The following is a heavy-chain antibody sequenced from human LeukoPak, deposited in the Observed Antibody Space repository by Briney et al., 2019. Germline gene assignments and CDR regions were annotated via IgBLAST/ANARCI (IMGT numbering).Heavy chain of an antibody. CDR3: TRDTTVVTLDAFDI. CDR2: IRSKAYGGTT. CDR1: GFTFGDYA. D-gene: IGHD4-23*01. J-gene: IGHJ3*02. Sequence: PGGSLRLSCTASGFTFGDYAMSWFRQAPGEGREGVGFIRSKAYGGTTEYAASVKGRFTISRDDSKSIAYLQMNSLKTEDTAVYYCTRDTTVVTLDAFDIWGQGTMVTVSS. V-gene: IGHV3-49*03.